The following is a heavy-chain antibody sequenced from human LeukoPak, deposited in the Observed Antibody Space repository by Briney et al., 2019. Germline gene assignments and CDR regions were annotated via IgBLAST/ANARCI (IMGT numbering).Heavy chain of an antibody. Sequence: GGSLRLSCAASGFTFSSYGMHWVRQAPGKGLEWVAVIWYDGSNKYYADSVKGRFTISRDNSKNTLYLQMNSLRAEDTAVYYCAKELWSPFYYYGMDVWGQGTTVTVSS. CDR1: GFTFSSYG. V-gene: IGHV3-33*06. CDR2: IWYDGSNK. D-gene: IGHD5-18*01. J-gene: IGHJ6*02. CDR3: AKELWSPFYYYGMDV.